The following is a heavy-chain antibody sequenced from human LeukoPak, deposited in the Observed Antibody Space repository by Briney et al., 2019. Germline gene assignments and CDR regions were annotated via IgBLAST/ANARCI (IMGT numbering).Heavy chain of an antibody. Sequence: SQTLSLTCTVSGGSISSGDYYWSWIRQPPGKGLEWIGYIYYSGSTYHNPSLKSRVTISVDTSKNQFSLKLSSVTAADTAVYYCARTYYDFWSGYSHRPPIDYWGQGTLVTVSS. CDR1: GGSISSGDYY. CDR2: IYYSGST. V-gene: IGHV4-30-4*08. J-gene: IGHJ4*02. CDR3: ARTYYDFWSGYSHRPPIDY. D-gene: IGHD3-3*01.